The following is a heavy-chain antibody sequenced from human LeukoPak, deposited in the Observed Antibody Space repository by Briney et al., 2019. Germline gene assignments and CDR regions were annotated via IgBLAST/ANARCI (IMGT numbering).Heavy chain of an antibody. D-gene: IGHD3-22*01. CDR2: IYYSGIT. CDR1: GGSIRSYY. Sequence: TCTVSGGSIRSYYWSWLRQSPGKGLDWIGYIYYSGITNYNPSLTSRVTISVDTSKNQFSLKLSSVTAADTAVYYCARVRDSGYYDFDYWGQGTLVTVSS. J-gene: IGHJ4*02. CDR3: ARVRDSGYYDFDY. V-gene: IGHV4-59*01.